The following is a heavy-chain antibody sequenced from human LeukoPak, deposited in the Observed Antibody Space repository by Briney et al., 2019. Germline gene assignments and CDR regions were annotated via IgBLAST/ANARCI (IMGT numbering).Heavy chain of an antibody. CDR1: GGTFSSYA. V-gene: IGHV1-69*05. Sequence: SVKVSCKASGGTFSSYAISWVRQAPGQGLEWMGGIIPIFGTANYAQKFQGRVTITTDESTSTAYMELSSLRSEDTAVYYCAREMVGSYQSPHDAFDIWGQGTMVTVSS. J-gene: IGHJ3*02. D-gene: IGHD1-26*01. CDR2: IIPIFGTA. CDR3: AREMVGSYQSPHDAFDI.